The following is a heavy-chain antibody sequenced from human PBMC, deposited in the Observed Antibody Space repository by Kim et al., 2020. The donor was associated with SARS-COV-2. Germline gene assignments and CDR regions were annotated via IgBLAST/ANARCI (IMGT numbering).Heavy chain of an antibody. CDR3: ASDYYDYVWGSQTSALDP. D-gene: IGHD3-16*01. CDR2: ISYDGSNK. CDR1: GFTFSSYA. J-gene: IGHJ5*02. Sequence: GGSLRLSCAASGFTFSSYAMHWVRQAPGKGLEWVAVISYDGSNKYYADSVKGRFTISRDNSKNTLYLQMKSLRAEDTAVYYCASDYYDYVWGSQTSALDP. V-gene: IGHV3-30*04.